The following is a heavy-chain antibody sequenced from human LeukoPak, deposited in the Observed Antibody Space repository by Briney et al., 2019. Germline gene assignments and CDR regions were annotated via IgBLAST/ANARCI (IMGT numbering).Heavy chain of an antibody. V-gene: IGHV3-23*01. CDR2: ISATGGST. J-gene: IGHJ4*02. CDR3: AKSVAAAGIYDY. D-gene: IGHD6-13*01. CDR1: GFTFSSYA. Sequence: GGSLRLSCAASGFTFSSYAMSWVRQAPGKGLEWVSGISATGGSTYHADSVKGRFTFSRDNSKNTLYLQMNSLRAEDTAVYYCAKSVAAAGIYDYWGQGTLVTVSS.